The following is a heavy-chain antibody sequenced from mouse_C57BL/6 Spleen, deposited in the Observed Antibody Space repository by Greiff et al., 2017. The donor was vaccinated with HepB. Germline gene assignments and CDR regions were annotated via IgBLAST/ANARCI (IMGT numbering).Heavy chain of an antibody. J-gene: IGHJ4*01. CDR2: ISDGGSYT. V-gene: IGHV5-4*01. Sequence: EVKLVESGGGLVKPGGSLKLSCAASGFTFSSYAMSWVRQTPEKRLEWVATISDGGSYTYYPDNVKGRFTISRDNAKNNLYLQMSHLKSEDTAMYYCARDHLEGYYAMDYWGQGTSVTVSS. CDR1: GFTFSSYA. CDR3: ARDHLEGYYAMDY.